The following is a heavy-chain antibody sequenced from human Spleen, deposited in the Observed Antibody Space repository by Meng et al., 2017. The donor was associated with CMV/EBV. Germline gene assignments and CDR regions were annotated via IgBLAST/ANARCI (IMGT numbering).Heavy chain of an antibody. Sequence: TFDNSSFPWVRQAPGQGLEWMGSISPATGTTTYAQRFQGRLTMTRDTSTATVYMEMRSLRSEDTAVYYCGRDYDFWSDFPGYWGQGTLVTVSS. V-gene: IGHV1-46*02. D-gene: IGHD3-3*01. CDR1: TFDNSS. CDR3: GRDYDFWSDFPGY. J-gene: IGHJ4*02. CDR2: ISPATGTT.